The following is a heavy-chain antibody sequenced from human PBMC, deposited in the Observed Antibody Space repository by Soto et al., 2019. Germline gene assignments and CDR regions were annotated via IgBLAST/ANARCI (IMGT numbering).Heavy chain of an antibody. D-gene: IGHD6-13*01. J-gene: IGHJ4*02. Sequence: SETLSLTCAVYGGSFSGYYWSWIRQPPGKGLEWIGEINHSGSTNYNPSLKSRVTISVDTSKNQFSLKLSSVTAADTAVYYCARGDKIAAASMEFDYWGQGTLVTVSS. V-gene: IGHV4-34*01. CDR1: GGSFSGYY. CDR3: ARGDKIAAASMEFDY. CDR2: INHSGST.